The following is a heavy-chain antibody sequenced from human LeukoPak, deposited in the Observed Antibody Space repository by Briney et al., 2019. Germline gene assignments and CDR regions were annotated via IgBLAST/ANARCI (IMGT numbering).Heavy chain of an antibody. V-gene: IGHV4-59*01. D-gene: IGHD5-18*01. J-gene: IGHJ3*02. CDR3: ARGVIQLWIFDI. Sequence: SETLSLTCTVSGGSISSYYWSWIRQPPGKGLEWIGYIYYSGSTNYNPSLKSRVTISIDTSKNQFSLKLSSVTAADTAVYYCARGVIQLWIFDIWGQGTMVTVSS. CDR1: GGSISSYY. CDR2: IYYSGST.